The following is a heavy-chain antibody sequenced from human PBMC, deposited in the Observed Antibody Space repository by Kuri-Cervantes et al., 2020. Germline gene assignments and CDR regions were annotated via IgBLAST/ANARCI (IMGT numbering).Heavy chain of an antibody. Sequence: SETLSLTCTVSGGSISSGGYYWSWIRQHPGKGLEWIGYIYYSGSTYYNPSLKSRVTISVDTSKNQFSLKLCSVTAADTAVYYCAREGWFGELLFFDLWGRGTLVTVSS. CDR3: AREGWFGELLFFDL. CDR1: GGSISSGGYY. V-gene: IGHV4-31*03. D-gene: IGHD3-10*01. CDR2: IYYSGST. J-gene: IGHJ2*01.